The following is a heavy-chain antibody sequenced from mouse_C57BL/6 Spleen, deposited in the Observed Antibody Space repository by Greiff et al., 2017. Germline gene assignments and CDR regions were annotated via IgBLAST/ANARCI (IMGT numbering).Heavy chain of an antibody. CDR3: TRAELLYSNFYYAMDY. CDR2: ISSGGDYI. Sequence: EVKVVESGEGLVKPGGSLKLSCAASGFTFSSYAMSWVRQTPEKRLEWVAYISSGGDYIYYADTVKGRFTISRDNARNTLYLQMSSLKSEDTAMYYCTRAELLYSNFYYAMDYWGQGTSVTVSS. J-gene: IGHJ4*01. V-gene: IGHV5-9-1*02. D-gene: IGHD2-5*01. CDR1: GFTFSSYA.